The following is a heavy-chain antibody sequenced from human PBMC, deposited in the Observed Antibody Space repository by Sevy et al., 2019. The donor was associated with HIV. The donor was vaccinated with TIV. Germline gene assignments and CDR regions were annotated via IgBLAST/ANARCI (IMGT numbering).Heavy chain of an antibody. CDR2: IWYDGSNK. Sequence: GGSLRLSCAASRFSFSSYGMHWVRQAPGKGLEWVAVIWYDGSNKNYEDPVKGRFTVSKDNSKNKLYLQMNSLRAEDTAVYYCARDPSGSYYNSYYFDYWGQGTLVTVSS. V-gene: IGHV3-33*01. CDR3: ARDPSGSYYNSYYFDY. J-gene: IGHJ4*02. CDR1: RFSFSSYG. D-gene: IGHD3-10*01.